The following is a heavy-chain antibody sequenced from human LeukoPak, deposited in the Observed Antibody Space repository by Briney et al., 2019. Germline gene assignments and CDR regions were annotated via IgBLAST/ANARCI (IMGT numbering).Heavy chain of an antibody. CDR3: ASPAASLASRYYYYYMDV. CDR2: INPNSGGT. D-gene: IGHD6-25*01. J-gene: IGHJ6*03. V-gene: IGHV1-2*02. Sequence: ASVKVSCKASGYTFTGYYMHWVRQAPGQGLEWMGWINPNSGGTNYAQKFQGRVNMTRDTSISTAYMELSRLRSDDTAVYYCASPAASLASRYYYYYMDVWGKGTTVTVSS. CDR1: GYTFTGYY.